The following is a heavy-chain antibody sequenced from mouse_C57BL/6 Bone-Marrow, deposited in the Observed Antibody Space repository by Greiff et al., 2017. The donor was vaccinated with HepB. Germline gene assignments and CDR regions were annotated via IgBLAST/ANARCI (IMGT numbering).Heavy chain of an antibody. D-gene: IGHD2-10*01. CDR1: GFNIKDDY. V-gene: IGHV14-4*01. CDR3: TSLLPLYAMDY. CDR2: IDPENGDT. J-gene: IGHJ4*01. Sequence: EVQLQQSGAELVRPGASVKLSCTASGFNIKDDYMHWVKQRPEQGLEWIGWIDPENGDTEYASKFQGKATITADTSSHTAYLQLSSLTSEDTAVYYGTSLLPLYAMDYWGQGTSVTVSS.